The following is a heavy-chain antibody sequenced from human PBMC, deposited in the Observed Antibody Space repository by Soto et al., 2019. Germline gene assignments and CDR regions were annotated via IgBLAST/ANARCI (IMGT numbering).Heavy chain of an antibody. V-gene: IGHV6-1*01. CDR1: GDSVSSNSAA. Sequence: PSQTLSLTCAISGDSVSSNSAAWNWIRQSPSRGLEWLGRTYYRSKWYNDYAVSVKSRITINPDTSKNQFSLQLNSVTPEDTAVYYCARANERWLQFREPYFDYWGQGTLVTVSS. CDR2: TYYRSKWYN. J-gene: IGHJ4*02. CDR3: ARANERWLQFREPYFDY. D-gene: IGHD5-12*01.